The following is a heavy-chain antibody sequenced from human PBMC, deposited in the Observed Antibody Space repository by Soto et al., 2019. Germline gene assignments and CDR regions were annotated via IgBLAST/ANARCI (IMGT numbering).Heavy chain of an antibody. CDR3: ARGTKTYWRSYRFSYFDS. D-gene: IGHD3-16*02. J-gene: IGHJ4*01. Sequence: SETLSLTCTVSGASINSAAYFWTWIRQRPGEGLEWIGFISYSGYTFQNPSLKSRLLLSVDTSKNQFSLELSFVTAADTAVYYCARGTKTYWRSYRFSYFDSWGPGSLVTVSS. CDR1: GASINSAAYF. V-gene: IGHV4-31*03. CDR2: ISYSGYT.